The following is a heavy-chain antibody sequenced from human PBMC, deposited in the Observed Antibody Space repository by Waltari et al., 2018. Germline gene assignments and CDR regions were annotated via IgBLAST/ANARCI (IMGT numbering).Heavy chain of an antibody. CDR1: GDSISGNYW. V-gene: IGHV4-4*02. CDR3: AGDRAIGLFFDY. Sequence: QVQLQESGQGLVKPSGTLSLTCAVSGDSISGNYWWSWVRQSPEQGLEWIGQVHHIGKTHYNPSLQSRVTISLDKPKNQFSLNLNSVTAADTAVYYCAGDRAIGLFFDYWGRGTLVTVSS. J-gene: IGHJ4*02. D-gene: IGHD2-2*01. CDR2: VHHIGKT.